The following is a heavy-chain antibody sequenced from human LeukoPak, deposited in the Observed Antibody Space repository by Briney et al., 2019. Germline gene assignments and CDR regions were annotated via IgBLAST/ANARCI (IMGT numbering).Heavy chain of an antibody. D-gene: IGHD3-9*01. CDR3: ARQDILTETPDY. CDR2: INHSGST. V-gene: IGHV4-34*01. J-gene: IGHJ4*02. CDR1: GGSFSGYY. Sequence: SSETLSLTCAVYGGSFSGYYWSWIRQPPGKGLEWVGEINHSGSTNYNPSLKSRVTISVDTSKNQFSLKLSSVTAADTAVYYCARQDILTETPDYWGQGTLVTVSS.